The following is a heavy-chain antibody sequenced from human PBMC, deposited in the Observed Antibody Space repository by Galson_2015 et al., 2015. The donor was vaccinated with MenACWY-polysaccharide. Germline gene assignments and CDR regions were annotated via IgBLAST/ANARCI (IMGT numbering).Heavy chain of an antibody. V-gene: IGHV2-5*02. D-gene: IGHD3-10*01. CDR3: AHGQYYYATSSFSYYFDV. J-gene: IGHJ4*02. Sequence: PALVKPTQTLTLTCTFSGFSLNTRGVGVGWIRQPPGKALEWLALIYWDNDKRYSTSLKTRLTITKDTSKNQVFLAMTNVDPVDTATYYCAHGQYYYATSSFSYYFDVWGPGTLVTVCS. CDR2: IYWDNDK. CDR1: GFSLNTRGVG.